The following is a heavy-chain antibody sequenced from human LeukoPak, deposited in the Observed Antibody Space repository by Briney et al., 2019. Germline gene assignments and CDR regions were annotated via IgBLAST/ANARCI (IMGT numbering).Heavy chain of an antibody. V-gene: IGHV3-30*04. Sequence: SGGSLRLSCAASGFTFSTYAMHWVRQAPGKGLEWAAVISYDGSSKYYADSVKGRFTISRDNSKNTLYLQMNSLRAEDTAVYYCAKGPGIAPWRTATGFDYWGQGTLVTVSS. CDR1: GFTFSTYA. D-gene: IGHD6-13*01. CDR2: ISYDGSSK. J-gene: IGHJ4*02. CDR3: AKGPGIAPWRTATGFDY.